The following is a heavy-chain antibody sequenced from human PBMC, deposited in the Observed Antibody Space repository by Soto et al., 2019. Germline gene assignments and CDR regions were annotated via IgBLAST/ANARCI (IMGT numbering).Heavy chain of an antibody. CDR2: ITDTGGDA. D-gene: IGHD3-10*01. CDR1: GLTFGSRA. V-gene: IGHV3-23*01. Sequence: LRLSCVASGLTFGSRAMTWVRQAPGEGLQWVSTITDTGGDAKYADSVRGRFVISRDNSKKTLYRQMTSLTAEDSAMYYCARGSTDSYPGSRIFDFWGRGTLVTVSS. J-gene: IGHJ4*02. CDR3: ARGSTDSYPGSRIFDF.